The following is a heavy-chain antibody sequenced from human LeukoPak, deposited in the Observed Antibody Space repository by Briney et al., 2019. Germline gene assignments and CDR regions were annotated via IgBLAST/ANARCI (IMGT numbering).Heavy chain of an antibody. D-gene: IGHD6-19*01. V-gene: IGHV1-18*01. CDR1: GGTFSSYG. Sequence: ASVKVSCKASGGTFSSYGISWVRQAPGQGLEWMGWISAYNGNTNYAQKLQGRVTMTTDTSTSTAYMELRSLRSDDTAVYYCAKSRGSIVDSSRVTGGGAFDIWGQGTMVTVSS. CDR3: AKSRGSIVDSSRVTGGGAFDI. CDR2: ISAYNGNT. J-gene: IGHJ3*02.